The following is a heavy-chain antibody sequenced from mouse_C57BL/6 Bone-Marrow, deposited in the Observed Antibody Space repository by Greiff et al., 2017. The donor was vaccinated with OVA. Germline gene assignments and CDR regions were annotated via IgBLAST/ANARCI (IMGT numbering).Heavy chain of an antibody. Sequence: QVQLQQSGPELVKPGASVKISCKASGYAFSSSWMNWVKQRPGQGLEWIGRIYPGDGDTNYNGKFKGKATLTADKSSSTAYMQLSSLTSEDSAVYFCARNYGSSPDYWGQGTTLTVSS. D-gene: IGHD1-1*01. J-gene: IGHJ2*01. CDR1: GYAFSSSW. CDR3: ARNYGSSPDY. CDR2: IYPGDGDT. V-gene: IGHV1-82*01.